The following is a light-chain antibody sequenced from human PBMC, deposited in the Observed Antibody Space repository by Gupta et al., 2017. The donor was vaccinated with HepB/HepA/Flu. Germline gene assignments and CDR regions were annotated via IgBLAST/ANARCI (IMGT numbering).Light chain of an antibody. Sequence: EIVLTQSPGTLSLSPGERATLSCRASQSVSSSYLAWYQQKPGQAPRLLIYGASSRATGIPDRFSGSGSGTDFTLTISRLEPEDFAVYYCQQDGSSLFTFGHGTKVDIK. CDR1: QSVSSSY. CDR3: QQDGSSLFT. CDR2: GAS. J-gene: IGKJ3*01. V-gene: IGKV3-20*01.